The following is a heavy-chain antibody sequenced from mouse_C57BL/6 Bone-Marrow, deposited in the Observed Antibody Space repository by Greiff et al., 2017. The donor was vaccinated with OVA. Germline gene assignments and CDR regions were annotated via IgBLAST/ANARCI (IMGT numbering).Heavy chain of an antibody. CDR2: IDPSDSYT. D-gene: IGHD2-3*01. CDR1: GYTFTSYW. V-gene: IGHV1-50*01. Sequence: QVQLQQPGAELVKPGASVKLSCKASGYTFTSYWMQWVKQRPGQGLEWIGEIDPSDSYTNYNQKFKGKATLTVDTSSSTAYMQLSSLTSEDSAVYYCAREGYDGDYSDDWGQGTTLTVSS. J-gene: IGHJ2*01. CDR3: AREGYDGDYSDD.